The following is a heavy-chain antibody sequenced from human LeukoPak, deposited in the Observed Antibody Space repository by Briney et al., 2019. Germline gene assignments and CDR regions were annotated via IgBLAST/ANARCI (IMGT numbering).Heavy chain of an antibody. CDR1: GFIFSSYS. CDR2: ISSGSNTI. CDR3: ARVPWFGEPNSGGDSGY. D-gene: IGHD3-10*01. Sequence: GGSLRLSCAASGFIFSSYSMNWVRQAPGKGLEWVSYISSGSNTIYYADSVKGRFTISRDNAKNSLYLQMNSLGAEDTAVYYCARVPWFGEPNSGGDSGYWGQGTLVTVS. V-gene: IGHV3-48*01. J-gene: IGHJ4*02.